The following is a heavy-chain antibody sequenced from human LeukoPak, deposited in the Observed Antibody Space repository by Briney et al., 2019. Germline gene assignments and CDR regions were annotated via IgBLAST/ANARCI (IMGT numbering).Heavy chain of an antibody. CDR2: INHSGST. CDR3: ARILMVYRLRHFDY. Sequence: SETLSLTCAVYGGSFSGYYWSWIRQPPGKGLEWIGEINHSGSTNYNPSLKSRVTISVDTSKNQFSLKLSSVTAADTAVYYCARILMVYRLRHFDYWGQGTLVTVSS. V-gene: IGHV4-34*01. D-gene: IGHD2-8*01. J-gene: IGHJ4*02. CDR1: GGSFSGYY.